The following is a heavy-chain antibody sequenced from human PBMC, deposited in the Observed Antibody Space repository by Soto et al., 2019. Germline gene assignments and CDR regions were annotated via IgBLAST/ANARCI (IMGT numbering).Heavy chain of an antibody. V-gene: IGHV5-51*01. CDR3: MRSYGESYYFYYGMDV. J-gene: IGHJ6*02. Sequence: PGESLKISCEGSGFIFSRYKIGWVRQMPGKGLEWMGIINPGNSDTTYSPSFQGQVTISADNSINTAYLQWSSLRASDTAMYYCMRSYGESYYFYYGMDVWGQGTTVTVSS. D-gene: IGHD2-21*01. CDR2: INPGNSDT. CDR1: GFIFSRYK.